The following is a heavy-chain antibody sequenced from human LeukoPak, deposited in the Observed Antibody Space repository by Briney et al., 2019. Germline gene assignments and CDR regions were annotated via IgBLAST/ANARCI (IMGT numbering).Heavy chain of an antibody. Sequence: GGSLRLSCAASGFTFSSYAMSWVRQAPGKGLEWVSAISGSGGSTYYADSVKGRFTISRDNSKNTLYLQMNSLRAEDTALYYCARALIYYYDSSGYYFDYWGQGTLVTVSS. CDR2: ISGSGGST. CDR3: ARALIYYYDSSGYYFDY. J-gene: IGHJ4*02. D-gene: IGHD3-22*01. V-gene: IGHV3-23*01. CDR1: GFTFSSYA.